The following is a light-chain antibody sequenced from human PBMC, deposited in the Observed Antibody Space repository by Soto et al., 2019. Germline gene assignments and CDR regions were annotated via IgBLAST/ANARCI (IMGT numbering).Light chain of an antibody. CDR1: EIILNW. V-gene: IGKV1-5*03. CDR2: KAS. CDR3: QQSYSNPT. Sequence: DLQPPQSPSTLSASVGDRVTITCRPSEIILNWLAWYQQKPGKAPKLLVSKASRLESVVPSRFRGSGSGTEFTLTINSLQPEDFATYSCQQSYSNPTFGQGTKVDIK. J-gene: IGKJ1*01.